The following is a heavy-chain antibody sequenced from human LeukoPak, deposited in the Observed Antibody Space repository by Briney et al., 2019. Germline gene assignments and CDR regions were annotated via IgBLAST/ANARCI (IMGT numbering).Heavy chain of an antibody. V-gene: IGHV3-21*01. Sequence: GGSLRLSCAASGFTFSSYSMNWVGQAPGKGLEWVSSISSSSSYIYYADSVKGRFTISRDNAKNSLYLQMNSLRAEDTAVYYCAREDGYNFGTDYWGQGTLVTVSS. CDR2: ISSSSSYI. J-gene: IGHJ4*02. CDR1: GFTFSSYS. D-gene: IGHD5-24*01. CDR3: AREDGYNFGTDY.